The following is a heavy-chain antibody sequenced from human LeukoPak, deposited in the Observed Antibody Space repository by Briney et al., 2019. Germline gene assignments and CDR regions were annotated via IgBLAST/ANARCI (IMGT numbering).Heavy chain of an antibody. CDR1: GYTFTSYA. J-gene: IGHJ4*02. D-gene: IGHD6-13*01. CDR3: ARDGAAAGSLYFDY. V-gene: IGHV7-4-1*02. Sequence: ASVKVSCKASGYTFTSYAMNWVRQAPGQGLEWMGWTNTNTGNPTYAQGSTGRFVFSLDTSVSTAYLQISSLKAEDTAIYYCARDGAAAGSLYFDYWGQGTLVTVSS. CDR2: TNTNTGNP.